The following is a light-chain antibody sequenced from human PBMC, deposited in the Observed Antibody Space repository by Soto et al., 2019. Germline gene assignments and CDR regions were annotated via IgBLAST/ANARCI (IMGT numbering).Light chain of an antibody. CDR3: QAWDSSTDVV. CDR2: QHN. CDR1: KLGDKY. J-gene: IGLJ2*01. Sequence: SYELTQPSSVSVSPGQTASITCSGDKLGDKYACWYQQKPGQSPVLVIYQHNKRPSGIPERFSGSNSGNTATLTISGTQAMDEADYYCQAWDSSTDVVFGGGTQLTVL. V-gene: IGLV3-1*01.